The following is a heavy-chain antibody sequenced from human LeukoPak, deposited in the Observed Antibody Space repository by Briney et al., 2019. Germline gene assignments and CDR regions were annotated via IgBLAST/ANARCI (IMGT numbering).Heavy chain of an antibody. V-gene: IGHV3-21*01. J-gene: IGHJ6*02. CDR3: ARDRGIQLWNKYYYYYGMDV. CDR1: GFTFSSYS. Sequence: GVLRLSCAASGFTFSSYSMNWVRQAPGKGLEWVSSISSSSSYIYYADSVKGRFTISRDNAKNSLYLQMNSLRAEDTAVYYCARDRGIQLWNKYYYYYGMDVWGQGTTVTVSS. CDR2: ISSSSSYI. D-gene: IGHD5-18*01.